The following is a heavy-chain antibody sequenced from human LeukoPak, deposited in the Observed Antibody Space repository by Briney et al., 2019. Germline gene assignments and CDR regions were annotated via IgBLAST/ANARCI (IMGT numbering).Heavy chain of an antibody. J-gene: IGHJ5*02. CDR1: GFTFSSYS. D-gene: IGHD6-13*01. CDR2: ISSSSSTI. CDR3: ARGYTSSWHNRFDP. Sequence: GGSLRLSCAASGFTFSSYSMNWVRQAPGKGPEWVSYISSSSSTIYYADSVKGRFTISRDNAKNSLYLQMNSLRDEDTAVYYCARGYTSSWHNRFDPWGQGTLVTVSS. V-gene: IGHV3-48*02.